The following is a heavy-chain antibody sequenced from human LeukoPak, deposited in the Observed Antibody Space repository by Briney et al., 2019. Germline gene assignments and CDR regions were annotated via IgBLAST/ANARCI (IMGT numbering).Heavy chain of an antibody. Sequence: GGSLRLSCAASGFTFSSYGMNWVRQAPGKGLEWVANIKQDGSEKYYVDSVKGRFTISRDNAKNSLYLQMNSLRAEDTAVYYCARADSSGYYYPNYFDYWGQGTLVTVSS. CDR1: GFTFSSYG. CDR2: IKQDGSEK. J-gene: IGHJ4*02. CDR3: ARADSSGYYYPNYFDY. V-gene: IGHV3-7*01. D-gene: IGHD3-22*01.